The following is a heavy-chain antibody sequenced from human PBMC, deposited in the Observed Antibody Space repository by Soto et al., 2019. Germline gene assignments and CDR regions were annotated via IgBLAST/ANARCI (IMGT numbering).Heavy chain of an antibody. CDR2: ISGSGGST. V-gene: IGHV3-23*01. CDR3: AKGSSSSYYYYYGMDV. J-gene: IGHJ6*02. CDR1: GFTFSSYA. D-gene: IGHD6-13*01. Sequence: VGSLRLSCAVSGFTFSSYAMSWVRQAPGKGLEWVSAISGSGGSTYYADSVKGRFTISRDNSKNTLYLQMNSLRAEDTAVYYCAKGSSSSYYYYYGMDVWGQGTTVTVSS.